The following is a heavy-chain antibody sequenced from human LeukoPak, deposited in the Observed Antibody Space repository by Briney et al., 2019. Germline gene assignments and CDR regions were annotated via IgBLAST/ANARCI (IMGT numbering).Heavy chain of an antibody. V-gene: IGHV1-8*01. J-gene: IGHJ3*02. CDR3: ARTQSGKSSFNAFDI. Sequence: ASVKVSCKASGYTFTSYDINWVRQATGQGLEWMGWMNPNSGNTGYAQKFKGRVTMTRTTSISTAYMELSSLRSEDTAVYYCARTQSGKSSFNAFDIWGQGTMVTVSS. CDR1: GYTFTSYD. CDR2: MNPNSGNT. D-gene: IGHD3-3*01.